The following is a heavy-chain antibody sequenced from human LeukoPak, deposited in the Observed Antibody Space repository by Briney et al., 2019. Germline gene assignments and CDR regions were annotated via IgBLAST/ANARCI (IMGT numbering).Heavy chain of an antibody. V-gene: IGHV1-69*13. Sequence: SVKVSCKASGGTFSSYAISWVRQAPGQGLEWMGGIIPIFGTANYAQKFQGRVTITADESTSTAYMELSSLRSEDTAVYYCARDIRVVDAFDIWGQGTMVTVSS. CDR2: IIPIFGTA. D-gene: IGHD2-2*01. J-gene: IGHJ3*02. CDR1: GGTFSSYA. CDR3: ARDIRVVDAFDI.